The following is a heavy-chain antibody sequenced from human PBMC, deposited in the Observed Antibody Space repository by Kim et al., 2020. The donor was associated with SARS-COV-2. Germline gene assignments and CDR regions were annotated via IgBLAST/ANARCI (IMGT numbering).Heavy chain of an antibody. Sequence: DSVKGRITISRDNAKISLYLQMNSLRAEDTAWYYCAKGLRYYDSSGYLDYWGQGTLVTVSS. CDR3: AKGLRYYDSSGYLDY. J-gene: IGHJ4*02. V-gene: IGHV3-9*01. D-gene: IGHD3-22*01.